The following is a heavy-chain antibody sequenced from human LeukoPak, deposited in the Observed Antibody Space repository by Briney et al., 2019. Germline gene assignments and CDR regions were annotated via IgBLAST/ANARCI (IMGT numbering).Heavy chain of an antibody. J-gene: IGHJ5*02. CDR1: GGTFSIYA. CDR3: ARGRGYSYGRYNWFDP. Sequence: SVKVSCKASGGTFSIYAISWVRQAPGQGLEWMGGIIPIFGTANYAQKFQGRVTITTDESTSTAYMELSSLRSEDTAVYYCARGRGYSYGRYNWFDPWGQGTLVTVSS. D-gene: IGHD5-18*01. CDR2: IIPIFGTA. V-gene: IGHV1-69*05.